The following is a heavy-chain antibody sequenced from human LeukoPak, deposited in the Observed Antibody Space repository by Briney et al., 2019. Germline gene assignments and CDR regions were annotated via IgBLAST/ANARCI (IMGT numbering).Heavy chain of an antibody. CDR3: AGGPSGYHNT. V-gene: IGHV3-7*01. D-gene: IGHD5-12*01. CDR1: GFTFSSYW. Sequence: GGSLRLSCAASGFTFSSYWMSWVRQAPGKGLEWVANIKKDGSEKYYVDSVKGRFTISRDNSKNTLYLQMNSLRAEDTAVYYCAGGPSGYHNTGGQGTLVTVSS. J-gene: IGHJ4*02. CDR2: IKKDGSEK.